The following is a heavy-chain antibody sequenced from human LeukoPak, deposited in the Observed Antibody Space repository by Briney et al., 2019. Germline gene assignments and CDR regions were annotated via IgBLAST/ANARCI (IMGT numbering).Heavy chain of an antibody. CDR2: IRYDGSNK. CDR3: AKGPSRITGTGYYFDY. V-gene: IGHV3-30*02. CDR1: GFTFSSYG. D-gene: IGHD1-20*01. Sequence: GSLRLSCAASGFTFSSYGMHWVRQAPGKGLEWVAFIRYDGSNKYYADSVKGRFTISRDNSKNTLYLQMNSLRAEDTAVYYCAKGPSRITGTGYYFDYWGQGTLVTVSS. J-gene: IGHJ4*02.